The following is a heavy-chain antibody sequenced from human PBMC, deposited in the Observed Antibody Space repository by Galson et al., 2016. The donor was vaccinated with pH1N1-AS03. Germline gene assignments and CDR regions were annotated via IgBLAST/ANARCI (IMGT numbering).Heavy chain of an antibody. CDR2: IYSGGTT. D-gene: IGHD4-23*01. V-gene: IGHV3-66*01. Sequence: SLRLSCAASGFTVSSSHMNWVRQAPGKGLEWVSIIYSGGTTYYADSVKGRFIVSRDNSKNTLYLQMNSLRAEETAVYYCVRDFRWGGNSGYWGQGTLVTVSS. J-gene: IGHJ4*02. CDR3: VRDFRWGGNSGY. CDR1: GFTVSSSH.